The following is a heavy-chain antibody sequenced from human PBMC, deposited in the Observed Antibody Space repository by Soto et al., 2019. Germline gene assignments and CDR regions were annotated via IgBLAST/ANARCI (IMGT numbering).Heavy chain of an antibody. V-gene: IGHV1-69*01. CDR2: IIPRFGTT. CDR1: GDSFSKYT. J-gene: IGHJ4*02. Sequence: QVQLVQSGAEVKKPGSSVMVSCKASGDSFSKYTVNWVRQAPRQGLEWMGGIIPRFGTTNYAPTLQGRVTITADQSMNTVYMELSSLRSEDTALYYCARGRGLYNSGRSKLDSWCQGTLVSVSS. CDR3: ARGRGLYNSGRSKLDS. D-gene: IGHD1-1*01.